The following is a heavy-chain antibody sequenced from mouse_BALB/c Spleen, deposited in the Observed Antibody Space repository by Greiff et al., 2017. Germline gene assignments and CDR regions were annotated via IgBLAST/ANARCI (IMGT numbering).Heavy chain of an antibody. CDR2: ISTYYGDA. CDR3: ARGGYGSSLETY. D-gene: IGHD1-1*01. J-gene: IGHJ2*01. V-gene: IGHV1S137*01. Sequence: VQGVESGAELVRPGVSVKISCKGSGYTFTDYAMHWVKQSHAKSLEWIGVISTYYGDASYNQKFKGKATMTVDKSSSTAYMELARLTSEDSAIYYCARGGYGSSLETYWGQGTTLTVSS. CDR1: GYTFTDYA.